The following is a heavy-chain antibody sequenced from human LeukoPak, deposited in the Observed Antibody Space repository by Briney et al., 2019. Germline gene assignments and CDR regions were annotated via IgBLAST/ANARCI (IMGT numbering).Heavy chain of an antibody. CDR2: INHSGST. Sequence: SETLSLTCAVYGGSFSGYYWSWIRQPPGKGLEWIGEINHSGSTNYNPSLKSRVTISVDTSKNQFSLKLSSVTAADTAVYYCARAPYDFWSGYYLGRYFDYWGQGTLVTVSS. J-gene: IGHJ4*02. D-gene: IGHD3-3*01. CDR3: ARAPYDFWSGYYLGRYFDY. V-gene: IGHV4-34*01. CDR1: GGSFSGYY.